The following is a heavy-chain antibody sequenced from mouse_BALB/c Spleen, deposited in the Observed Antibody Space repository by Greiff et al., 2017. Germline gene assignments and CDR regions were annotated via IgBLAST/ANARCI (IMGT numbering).Heavy chain of an antibody. CDR3: ARESYYRYDGFDY. CDR1: GFTFSSFG. Sequence: EVKLMESGGGLVQPGGSRKLSCAASGFTFSSFGMHWVRQAPEKGLEWVAYISSGSSTIYYADTVKGRFTISRDNPKNTLFLQMTSLRSEDTAMYYCARESYYRYDGFDYWGQGTTLTVSS. D-gene: IGHD2-14*01. CDR2: ISSGSSTI. V-gene: IGHV5-17*02. J-gene: IGHJ2*01.